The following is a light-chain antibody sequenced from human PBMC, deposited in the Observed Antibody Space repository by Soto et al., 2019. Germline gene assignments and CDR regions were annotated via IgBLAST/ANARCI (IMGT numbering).Light chain of an antibody. V-gene: IGLV2-14*01. CDR1: NSDVGIYDF. J-gene: IGLJ2*01. Sequence: QSALTQPASVSGTPGQSITISCTGSNSDVGIYDFVSWYQHHPGRAPKLIVSEVSHRPSGVSNRFSGSKSGNTASLTISGLQSEDEADYYCSSYPRMVFGGGTKLTVL. CDR3: SSYPRMV. CDR2: EVS.